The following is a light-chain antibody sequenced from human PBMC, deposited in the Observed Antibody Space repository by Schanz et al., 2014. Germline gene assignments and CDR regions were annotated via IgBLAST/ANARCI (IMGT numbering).Light chain of an antibody. CDR3: AAWDDSLSGYWV. V-gene: IGLV1-47*02. Sequence: QSVLTQQKIEDGKTGQRVTISWYGGSSKIGNNRENWYQQLPGTAPKLLIYSDNQRPSGVPDRFSGSKSGTSASLAISGLRSEDEADYYCAAWDDSLSGYWVFGGGTKLTVL. CDR2: SDN. J-gene: IGLJ3*02. CDR1: SSKIGNNR.